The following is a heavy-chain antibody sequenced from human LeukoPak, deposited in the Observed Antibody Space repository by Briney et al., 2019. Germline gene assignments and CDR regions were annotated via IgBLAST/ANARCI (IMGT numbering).Heavy chain of an antibody. CDR3: ARGDHHDDKVVGIDY. D-gene: IGHD1-14*01. CDR1: GFTFSSYS. CDR2: ISTRNTI. V-gene: IGHV3-48*01. Sequence: PGGSLRLSCEVSGFTFSSYSLNWVRQAPGKGLEWLSYISTRNTIYYGDSVKGRFTISRDNAKNSLFLQMNSLRAEDTALYYCARGDHHDDKVVGIDYWGQGTLVTVSP. J-gene: IGHJ4*02.